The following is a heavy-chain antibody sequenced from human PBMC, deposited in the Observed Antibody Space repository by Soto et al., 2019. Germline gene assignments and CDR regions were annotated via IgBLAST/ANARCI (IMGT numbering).Heavy chain of an antibody. D-gene: IGHD2-2*01. Sequence: VVSLRLSCAASGFTFTRYSMNWVRQAPGKGLEWVSSISSSSSYIYYADSVKGRFTISRDNAKNSLYLQMNSLRAEDTAVYYCARGSSNYYYYGMDVWGQGTTVTV. J-gene: IGHJ6*02. CDR1: GFTFTRYS. CDR2: ISSSSSYI. CDR3: ARGSSNYYYYGMDV. V-gene: IGHV3-21*01.